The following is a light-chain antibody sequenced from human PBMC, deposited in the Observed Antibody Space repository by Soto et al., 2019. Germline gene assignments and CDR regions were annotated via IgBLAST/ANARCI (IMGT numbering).Light chain of an antibody. CDR2: GAS. CDR1: QSISSIF. Sequence: EIVLTQSPGTLSLSPGERATLSCRASQSISSIFLAWYQQKPGQAPRLLIYGASSRPTGIPDRFSGSGSGTDFTLTISRLEPEDFAVYYCQQYGSSPPITF. CDR3: QQYGSSPPIT. V-gene: IGKV3-20*01. J-gene: IGKJ5*01.